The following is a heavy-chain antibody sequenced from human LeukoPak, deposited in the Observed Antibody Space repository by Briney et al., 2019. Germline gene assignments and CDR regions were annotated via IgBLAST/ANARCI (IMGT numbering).Heavy chain of an antibody. CDR1: GFTFQNYA. D-gene: IGHD3-22*01. J-gene: IGHJ4*02. CDR3: ATPLDYYDRSDSHQGGD. CDR2: ISGSGPST. V-gene: IGHV3-23*01. Sequence: GGSLRLSCAASGFTFQNYAMSWVRQAPGKGLEWASSISGSGPSTDYVDSVKGRFTISRDNAKNSLYLQMNSLRAEDTAVYYCATPLDYYDRSDSHQGGDWGQGTLVTVSS.